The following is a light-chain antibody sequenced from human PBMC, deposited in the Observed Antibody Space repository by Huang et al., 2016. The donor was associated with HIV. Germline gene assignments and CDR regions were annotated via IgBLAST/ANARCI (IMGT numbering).Light chain of an antibody. CDR2: AAS. Sequence: DIQMTQYPSSLSASVGDRVTITCRASQDINNYLAWYQQKAGQVPKLLIYAASSLQSGVPSRFSGIGSGTDFTLSITSLQPEDVAIYYCQKYDSVPRTFGQGTKVDIK. CDR3: QKYDSVPRT. J-gene: IGKJ1*01. V-gene: IGKV1-27*01. CDR1: QDINNY.